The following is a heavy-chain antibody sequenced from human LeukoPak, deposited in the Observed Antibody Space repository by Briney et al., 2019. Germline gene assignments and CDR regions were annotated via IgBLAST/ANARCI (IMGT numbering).Heavy chain of an antibody. J-gene: IGHJ4*02. D-gene: IGHD3-10*01. CDR2: INHSGST. Sequence: PSETLSLTCAVYGGSFSGYYWSWIRQPPGKGLEWIGEINHSGSTNYNPSLKSRVTISVDTSKNQFSLKLSSVTAADTAVYYCARELRTYYYGSGRKGPFDYWGQGTLVTVSS. CDR1: GGSFSGYY. CDR3: ARELRTYYYGSGRKGPFDY. V-gene: IGHV4-34*01.